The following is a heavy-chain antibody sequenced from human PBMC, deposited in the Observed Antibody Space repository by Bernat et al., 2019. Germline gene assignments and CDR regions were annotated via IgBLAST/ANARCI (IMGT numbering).Heavy chain of an antibody. J-gene: IGHJ5*02. CDR2: TYYRFKWYN. CDR1: GDSVSSNSAA. V-gene: IGHV6-1*01. D-gene: IGHD5-24*01. Sequence: QVQLQQSGPGLVKPSQTLSLTCAISGDSVSSNSAAWNWIRQSPSRGLEWLGRTYYRFKWYNDYAESVKSRKTSNPDTSKNQFTLQLNAVTTEDTAVYDCARDPSDGWVNWFDPWGQGTLVTVSS. CDR3: ARDPSDGWVNWFDP.